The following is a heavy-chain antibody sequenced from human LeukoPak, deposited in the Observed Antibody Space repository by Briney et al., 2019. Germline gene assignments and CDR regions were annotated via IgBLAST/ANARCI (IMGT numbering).Heavy chain of an antibody. V-gene: IGHV3-13*01. J-gene: IGHJ4*02. CDR1: GFTFSNYD. CDR3: ASSPAYSSSWYAIDN. D-gene: IGHD6-13*01. Sequence: GGSLRLSCAASGFTFSNYDMHWVRQAAGKGLEWVSGTGTAGDTYYPGSVKGRFTISRENAKNSLYLQMNSLSAGDTAVYYCASSPAYSSSWYAIDNWGQGTLVTVSS. CDR2: TGTAGDT.